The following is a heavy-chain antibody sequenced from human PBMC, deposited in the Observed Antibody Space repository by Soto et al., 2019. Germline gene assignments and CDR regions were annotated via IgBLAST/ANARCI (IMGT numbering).Heavy chain of an antibody. CDR3: AKESVRLWFGGFNWFDP. V-gene: IGHV3-30*18. Sequence: VQLVESGGGVVQPGRSLRLSCAASGFTFSSYGMHWVRQAPGKGLEWVAVISYDGSNKYYADSVKGRFTISRDNSKNTLYLQMNSLRAEDTAVYYCAKESVRLWFGGFNWFDPWGQGTLVTVSS. J-gene: IGHJ5*02. CDR2: ISYDGSNK. D-gene: IGHD3-10*01. CDR1: GFTFSSYG.